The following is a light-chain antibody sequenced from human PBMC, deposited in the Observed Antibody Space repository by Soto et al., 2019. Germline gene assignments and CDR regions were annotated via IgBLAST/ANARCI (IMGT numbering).Light chain of an antibody. CDR1: QSVGSD. J-gene: IGKJ1*01. Sequence: IVLTPSPGTLSLSPGERATLSCRASQSVGSDLVWYRKKPGQAPRILIYSVSTRATGIPDRFSGSGSGTDFTLTISRLETEDFAVYYCQQYGSSPGTFGQGTKVDIK. CDR3: QQYGSSPGT. V-gene: IGKV3-20*01. CDR2: SVS.